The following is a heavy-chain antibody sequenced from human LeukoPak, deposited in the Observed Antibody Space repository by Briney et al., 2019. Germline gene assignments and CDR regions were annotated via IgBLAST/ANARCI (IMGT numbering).Heavy chain of an antibody. CDR3: ARDERAFCNGSACYEAWGFDY. Sequence: GGSLRLSCAASGFTFSSYEMNWVRQAPGKGLEWISYISSSGTTIYYANSVKGRFIISRDNAKNSLYLQMNSLRAEDTAVYYCARDERAFCNGSACYEAWGFDYWGQGTLVTVSS. D-gene: IGHD2-15*01. CDR1: GFTFSSYE. V-gene: IGHV3-48*03. J-gene: IGHJ4*02. CDR2: ISSSGTTI.